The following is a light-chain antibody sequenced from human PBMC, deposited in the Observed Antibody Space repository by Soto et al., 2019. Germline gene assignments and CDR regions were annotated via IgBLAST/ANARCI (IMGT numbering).Light chain of an antibody. CDR2: AAS. CDR3: LHHNSYPRT. J-gene: IGKJ3*01. Sequence: DIQMTQSPSSLSASVGDRVTITCRASQGIRNDLAWYQQKPGKAPKRLIYAASSLQSGVPPRFSGSGSETEFTLTITGLQPEDYTTYYCLHHNSYPRTFGPGTKVDIK. CDR1: QGIRND. V-gene: IGKV1-17*01.